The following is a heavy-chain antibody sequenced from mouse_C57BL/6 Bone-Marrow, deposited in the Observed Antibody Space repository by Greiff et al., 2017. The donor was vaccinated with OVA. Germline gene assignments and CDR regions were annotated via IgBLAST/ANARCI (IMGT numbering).Heavy chain of an antibody. CDR2: INPNNGGT. CDR3: ATIYYGNYVFDY. J-gene: IGHJ2*01. V-gene: IGHV1-26*01. D-gene: IGHD2-1*01. Sequence: EVKLMESGPELVKPGASVKISCKASGYTFTDYYMNWVKQSHGKSLEWIGDINPNNGGTSYNQKFKGKATLTVDKSSSTAYMELRSLTSEDSAVYYCATIYYGNYVFDYWGQGTTLTVSS. CDR1: GYTFTDYY.